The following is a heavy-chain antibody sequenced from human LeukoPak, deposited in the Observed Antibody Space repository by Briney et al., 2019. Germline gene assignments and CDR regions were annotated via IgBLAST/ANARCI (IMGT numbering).Heavy chain of an antibody. CDR3: ATESSSWYPNWFDP. CDR2: VSGADGTT. V-gene: IGHV3-23*01. J-gene: IGHJ5*02. Sequence: PGGSLRLSCAASGFTFSAYGMSWVRQSPRKGLEWVSGVSGADGTTYYADSVKGRFTISRDNSKNTLYLQMNSLRAEDTAVYYCATESSSWYPNWFDPWGQGTLVTVSS. D-gene: IGHD6-13*01. CDR1: GFTFSAYG.